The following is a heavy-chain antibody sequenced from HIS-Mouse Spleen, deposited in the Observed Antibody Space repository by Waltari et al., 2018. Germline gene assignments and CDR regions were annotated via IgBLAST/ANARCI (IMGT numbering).Heavy chain of an antibody. J-gene: IGHJ6*02. V-gene: IGHV1-69*01. CDR1: GGTFSSYA. Sequence: QVQLVQSGAEVKKPGSSVKVSCKASGGTFSSYAISWVRQAPGQGTEWMGGIIPIFGTANYAQKFQGRVTITADESTSTAYMELSSLRSEDTAVYYCARDVGYCTNGVCYNHYGMDVWGQGTTVTVSS. CDR2: IIPIFGTA. CDR3: ARDVGYCTNGVCYNHYGMDV. D-gene: IGHD2-8*01.